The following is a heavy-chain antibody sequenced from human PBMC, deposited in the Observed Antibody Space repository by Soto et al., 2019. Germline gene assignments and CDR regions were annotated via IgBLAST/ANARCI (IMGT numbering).Heavy chain of an antibody. CDR1: GFTFSNAW. J-gene: IGHJ3*02. D-gene: IGHD3-22*01. Sequence: GGSLRLSCAASGFTFSNAWMNWVRQAPGKGLEWVGRIKSKTDGGTTDYAAPVKGRFTISRDDSKNTLYLQMNSLKTEDTAVYYCTTEYYYDSSGYWDDAFDIWGQGTMVTVSS. V-gene: IGHV3-15*07. CDR3: TTEYYYDSSGYWDDAFDI. CDR2: IKSKTDGGTT.